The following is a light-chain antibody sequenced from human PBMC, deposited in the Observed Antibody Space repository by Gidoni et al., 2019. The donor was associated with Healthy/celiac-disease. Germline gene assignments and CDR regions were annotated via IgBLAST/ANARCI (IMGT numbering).Light chain of an antibody. Sequence: SYELTQPPSVFVSPGQTASITCPGDKLGDKYACWYQQKPGQSPVLVIYQDSKRPSGIPERFSGSNSGNTATLTISGTQAMDEADYYCQAWDSNVVFGGGTKLTVL. CDR1: KLGDKY. CDR2: QDS. J-gene: IGLJ2*01. CDR3: QAWDSNVV. V-gene: IGLV3-1*01.